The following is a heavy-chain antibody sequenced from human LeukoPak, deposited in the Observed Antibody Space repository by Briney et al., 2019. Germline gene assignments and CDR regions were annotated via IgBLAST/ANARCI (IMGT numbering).Heavy chain of an antibody. CDR3: ARDASHIYDSSGYFSY. V-gene: IGHV4-34*01. J-gene: IGHJ4*02. CDR2: INHSGSA. CDR1: GDSFDGYY. Sequence: SETLSLTCVVSGDSFDGYYWSWVRQSPGKGLEWIGEINHSGSANYNPSLKSRVTISVDTSKNQFSLNLNSVTAADTAVYYCARDASHIYDSSGYFSYWGQGTLVTVSS. D-gene: IGHD3-22*01.